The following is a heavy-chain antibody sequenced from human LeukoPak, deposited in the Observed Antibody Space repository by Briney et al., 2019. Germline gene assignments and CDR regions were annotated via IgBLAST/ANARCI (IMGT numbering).Heavy chain of an antibody. Sequence: ASVKVSCKVSGYTLTELYMHWVRQAPGKGLEWMGGLDPEDGETIYAQKFQGRVTMTEDTSTDTAYMELSSLRSEDTAVYYCATGKPTPYCSGGSCYSEFDYWGQGTLVTVSS. J-gene: IGHJ4*02. CDR1: GYTLTELY. V-gene: IGHV1-24*01. CDR3: ATGKPTPYCSGGSCYSEFDY. CDR2: LDPEDGET. D-gene: IGHD2-15*01.